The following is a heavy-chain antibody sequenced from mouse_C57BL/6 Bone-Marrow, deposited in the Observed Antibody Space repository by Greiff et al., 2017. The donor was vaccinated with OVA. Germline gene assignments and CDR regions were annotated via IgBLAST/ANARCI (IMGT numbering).Heavy chain of an antibody. J-gene: IGHJ2*01. D-gene: IGHD2-1*01. Sequence: VQLQQSVAELVRPGASVKLSCTAFGLNINNTYMHRVKQRPEQGLEWIGKIDPAHGNTKYAPKFQGKATITADTSPNTANLELSTVTSEDTAIYYCASRNDALDYWGQGTTLTVSS. V-gene: IGHV14-3*01. CDR3: ASRNDALDY. CDR1: GLNINNTY. CDR2: IDPAHGNT.